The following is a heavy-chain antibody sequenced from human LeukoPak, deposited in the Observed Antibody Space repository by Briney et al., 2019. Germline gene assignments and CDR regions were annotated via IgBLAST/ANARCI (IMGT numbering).Heavy chain of an antibody. CDR1: GFTFSSYW. D-gene: IGHD3-22*01. CDR3: ARDLKPYYYDSSGYFDFDY. CDR2: INSDGSST. Sequence: GGSLRLSCAASGFTFSSYWMHWVRQAPGKGLVWVSRINSDGSSTSYADSVKGRFTISRDNAKNTLYLQMNSLRAEDTAVYYCARDLKPYYYDSSGYFDFDYWGQGTLVTVSS. V-gene: IGHV3-74*01. J-gene: IGHJ4*02.